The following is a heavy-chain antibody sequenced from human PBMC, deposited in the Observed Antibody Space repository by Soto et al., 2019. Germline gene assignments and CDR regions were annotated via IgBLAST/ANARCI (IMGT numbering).Heavy chain of an antibody. CDR2: IYHSGST. J-gene: IGHJ4*02. V-gene: IGHV4-30-2*01. CDR3: ARGRTTIFGVVTTRLDY. Sequence: SETLSLTCTVSGGSISSSSYSWSWIRQPPGKGLEWIGYIYHSGSTYYNPSLKSRVTISVDRSKNQFSLKLSSVTAADTAVYYCARGRTTIFGVVTTRLDYWGQGTLVTVSS. D-gene: IGHD3-3*01. CDR1: GGSISSSSYS.